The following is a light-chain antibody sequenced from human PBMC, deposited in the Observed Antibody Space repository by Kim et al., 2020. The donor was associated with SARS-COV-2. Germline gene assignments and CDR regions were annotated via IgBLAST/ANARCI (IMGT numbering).Light chain of an antibody. CDR2: RDN. CDR3: QIWDNGIRV. J-gene: IGLJ3*02. V-gene: IGLV3-9*01. CDR1: NIGSKN. Sequence: VALGQTASLTCAGNNIGSKNVHWYQQRNPGQAPVLVIYRDNHRPSGIPERFSGSNSGNSATLTISGAQGGDEADYYCQIWDNGIRVFGGGTKVTVL.